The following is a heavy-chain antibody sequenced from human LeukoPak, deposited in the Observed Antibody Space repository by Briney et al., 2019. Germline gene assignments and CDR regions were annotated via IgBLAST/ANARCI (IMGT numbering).Heavy chain of an antibody. D-gene: IGHD3-22*01. Sequence: PSETLSLTCTVSGDSISSDDYYWSWIRQPAGKGLEWIGRFSASGNSNYNPSLKSRLTISVDTSKNQFSLKLTSVTAADTAVYYCARTTGLLRGWFDPWGQGTLVTVSS. V-gene: IGHV4-61*02. J-gene: IGHJ5*02. CDR1: GDSISSDDYY. CDR3: ARTTGLLRGWFDP. CDR2: FSASGNS.